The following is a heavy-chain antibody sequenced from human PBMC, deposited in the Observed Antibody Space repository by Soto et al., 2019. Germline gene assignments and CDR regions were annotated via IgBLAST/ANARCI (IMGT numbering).Heavy chain of an antibody. V-gene: IGHV3-48*03. J-gene: IGHJ6*02. D-gene: IGHD6-6*01. CDR2: ISSSGSTI. CDR3: ARDVQLVRNGMDV. CDR1: GFTFSSYE. Sequence: GGSLRLSCAASGFTFSSYEMNWVRQAPGKGLEWVSYISSSGSTIYYADSVKGRFTISRDNAKNSLYLQMNSLRAEDTAVYYCARDVQLVRNGMDVWGQGTTVTGSS.